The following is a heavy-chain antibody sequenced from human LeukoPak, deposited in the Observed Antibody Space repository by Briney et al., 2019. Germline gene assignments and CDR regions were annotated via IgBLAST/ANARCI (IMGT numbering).Heavy chain of an antibody. J-gene: IGHJ5*02. CDR3: ARTGIAARPTVWFDP. D-gene: IGHD6-6*01. V-gene: IGHV3-74*01. Sequence: SGGSLRLSCAASGFTFSSYWMHWVRQAPGKGLVWVSHINSDGSSTNYADSVKGRFTISRDNAKNTLYLQMNNLRAEDTAVYYCARTGIAARPTVWFDPWGQGTLVTVSS. CDR2: INSDGSST. CDR1: GFTFSSYW.